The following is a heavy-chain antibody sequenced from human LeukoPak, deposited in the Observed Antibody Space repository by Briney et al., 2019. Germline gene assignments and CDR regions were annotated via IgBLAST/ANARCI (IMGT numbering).Heavy chain of an antibody. V-gene: IGHV3-23*01. CDR1: GFTFSSYA. Sequence: QSGGSLRLSCAASGFTFSSYAMSWVRQAPGKGLEWVSAITNSGDNTYYADSVKGRFTISRDNAKNSLYLQMNSLRAEDTAAYYCARSDSHPFDYWGQGTLVTVSS. CDR2: ITNSGDNT. J-gene: IGHJ4*02. CDR3: ARSDSHPFDY.